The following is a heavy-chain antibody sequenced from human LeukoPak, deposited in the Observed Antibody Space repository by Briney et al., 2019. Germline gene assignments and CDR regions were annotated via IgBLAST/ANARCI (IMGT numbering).Heavy chain of an antibody. CDR3: ARGASNRFDY. J-gene: IGHJ4*02. Sequence: GGSLRLSCAASGFTFSHYWMTWVRQAPGKGLEWVANMKEDGSQETYVDSVKGRFTISRDNAKNTLYLQMNSLRGEDTAVYYCARGASNRFDYWGQGTLVTVSS. V-gene: IGHV3-7*01. D-gene: IGHD1-14*01. CDR2: MKEDGSQE. CDR1: GFTFSHYW.